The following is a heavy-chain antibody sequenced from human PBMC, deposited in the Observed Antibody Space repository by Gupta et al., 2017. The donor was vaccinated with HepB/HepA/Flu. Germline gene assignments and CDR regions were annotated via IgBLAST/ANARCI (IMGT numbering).Heavy chain of an antibody. CDR1: GYTFTSYD. CDR3: ARGPSLRWCGEERYFDY. Sequence: QVQLVQSGAEVKKPGASVKVSCKASGYTFTSYDINWVRQATGQGLEWMGWMNPNSGNTGYAKKFQGRVTMTRNTSISTAYMEMSSLRSEETAVYYCARGPSLRWCGEERYFDYWGQGTLVTVSS. V-gene: IGHV1-8*01. CDR2: MNPNSGNT. J-gene: IGHJ4*02. D-gene: IGHD3-10*01.